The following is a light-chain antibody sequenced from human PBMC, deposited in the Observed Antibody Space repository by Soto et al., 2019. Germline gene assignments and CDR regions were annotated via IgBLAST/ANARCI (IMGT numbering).Light chain of an antibody. CDR2: AAS. V-gene: IGKV3-11*01. CDR1: QSVSSN. Sequence: EIVMTQSPATLSVSPGERAILSCRASQSVSSNLAWYQQKPGQAPRLLIYAASTRATGIPARFSGSGSGTDFTLTISSLEPEDFAVYYCQQRSNWPPPITFGQGTRLE. CDR3: QQRSNWPPPIT. J-gene: IGKJ5*01.